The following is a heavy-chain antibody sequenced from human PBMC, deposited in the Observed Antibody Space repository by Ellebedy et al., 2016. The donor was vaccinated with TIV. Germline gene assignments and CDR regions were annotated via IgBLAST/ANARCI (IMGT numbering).Heavy chain of an antibody. CDR2: INPTGGST. CDR3: ASRSRSGLVAVGNDYYAMDV. CDR1: GYTFTTFY. J-gene: IGHJ6*02. V-gene: IGHV1-46*01. Sequence: ASVKVSXXASGYTFTTFYMHWVRQAPGQGLEWMGIINPTGGSTTSAQKFQGRVTMTRDTSTSTVYMELSSLRSEDTAVYSCASRSRSGLVAVGNDYYAMDVWGQGTTVTVSS. D-gene: IGHD6-13*01.